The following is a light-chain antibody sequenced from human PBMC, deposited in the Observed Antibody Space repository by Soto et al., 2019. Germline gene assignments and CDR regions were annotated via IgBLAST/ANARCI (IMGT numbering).Light chain of an antibody. J-gene: IGLJ1*01. V-gene: IGLV2-14*01. CDR2: DAI. CDR1: SRDVGGYTY. CDR3: SSYTSRSSLYKYV. Sequence: QSALTQPASLSGSPGQSITISCTGTSRDVGGYTYVAWYQQHPGKAPKLMIYDAINRPRGVSNRFSGSKSGTTASLTISGLQAEEEADYYCSSYTSRSSLYKYVFGTGTKVTVL.